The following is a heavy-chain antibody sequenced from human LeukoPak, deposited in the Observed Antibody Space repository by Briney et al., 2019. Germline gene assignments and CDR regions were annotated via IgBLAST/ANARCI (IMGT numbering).Heavy chain of an antibody. Sequence: GGSLRLSCVDSGFTFTIHTMNWVRQAPGKGLEWVSSISRSSDNKRYADSVKGRFTISRDNAKNSLYLQMNSLRAEDTAMYYCTREFSVVANFDYWGQGTLVTVSS. CDR2: ISRSSDNK. V-gene: IGHV3-21*01. CDR3: TREFSVVANFDY. D-gene: IGHD2-21*01. J-gene: IGHJ4*02. CDR1: GFTFTIHT.